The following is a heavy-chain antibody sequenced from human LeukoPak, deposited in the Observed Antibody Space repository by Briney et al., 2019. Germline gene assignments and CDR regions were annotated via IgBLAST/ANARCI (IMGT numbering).Heavy chain of an antibody. Sequence: GGSLRLSCSASGCTVTNYGMHWVRQTPGKGLEWVAFVSYDGSWDSYSDSVKGRFTISRDASKNTLYLQMNSLRAEDTAVYYCTREERGYIPAFWGQGTLVTVCS. CDR2: VSYDGSWD. CDR1: GCTVTNYG. D-gene: IGHD3-16*02. J-gene: IGHJ4*02. CDR3: TREERGYIPAF. V-gene: IGHV3-30*01.